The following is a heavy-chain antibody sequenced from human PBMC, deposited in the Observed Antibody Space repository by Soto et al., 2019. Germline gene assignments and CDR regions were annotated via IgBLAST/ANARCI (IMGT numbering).Heavy chain of an antibody. V-gene: IGHV6-1*01. CDR3: ARTHYYGSGKVRNPNWFDP. J-gene: IGHJ5*02. CDR2: TYYRSKWYN. Sequence: KQSQTLSLTCAISGDSVSSNSAAWNWIRQSPSRGLEWLGRTYYRSKWYNDYAVSVKSRITINPDTSKNQFSLQLNSVTPEDTAVYYCARTHYYGSGKVRNPNWFDPWGQGTLVTVSS. CDR1: GDSVSSNSAA. D-gene: IGHD3-10*01.